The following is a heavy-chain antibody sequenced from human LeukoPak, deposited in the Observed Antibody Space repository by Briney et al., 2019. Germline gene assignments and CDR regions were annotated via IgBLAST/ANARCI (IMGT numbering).Heavy chain of an antibody. CDR2: IHHSGST. V-gene: IGHV4-38-2*02. CDR3: ARVPRRDGYNHWIDP. D-gene: IGHD5-24*01. Sequence: SKTLSLTCTVSGYSISNGYFWGWIRQPPGKGLEWIGTIHHSGSTFYNPSLKSRVTISVDTSKNQFSLKLSSVTAADTAVYYCARVPRRDGYNHWIDPWGQGTLVTVSS. J-gene: IGHJ5*02. CDR1: GYSISNGYF.